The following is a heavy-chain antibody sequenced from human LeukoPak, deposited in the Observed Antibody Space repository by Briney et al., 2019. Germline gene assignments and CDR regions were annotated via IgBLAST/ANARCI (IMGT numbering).Heavy chain of an antibody. CDR3: ARVLRYFDWLSADAFDI. CDR1: GFTFSSYS. J-gene: IGHJ3*02. D-gene: IGHD3-9*01. CDR2: ISSSSSYI. V-gene: IGHV3-21*01. Sequence: PGGSLRLSCAASGFTFSSYSMNWVRQAPGKGLEWVSSISSSSSYIYYADSVKGRFTISRDNAKNSLYLQMNSLRAEDTAVYYCARVLRYFDWLSADAFDIWGQGTMVTVSS.